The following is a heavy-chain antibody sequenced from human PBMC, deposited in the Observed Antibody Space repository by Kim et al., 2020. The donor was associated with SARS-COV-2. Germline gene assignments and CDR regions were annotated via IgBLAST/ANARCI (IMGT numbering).Heavy chain of an antibody. J-gene: IGHJ4*02. D-gene: IGHD6-6*01. V-gene: IGHV3-30*04. CDR3: ARDLHEYSSSSQGLDY. Sequence: GGSLRLSCAASGFTFSSYAMHWVRQAPGKGLEWVAVISYDGSNKYYADSVKGRFTISRDNSKNTLYLQMNSLRAEDTAVYYCARDLHEYSSSSQGLDYWGQGTLVTVSS. CDR2: ISYDGSNK. CDR1: GFTFSSYA.